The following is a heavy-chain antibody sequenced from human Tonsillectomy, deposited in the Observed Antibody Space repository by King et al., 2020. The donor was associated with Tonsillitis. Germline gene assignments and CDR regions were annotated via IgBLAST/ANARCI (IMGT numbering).Heavy chain of an antibody. CDR2: ISPDGNTH. CDR1: GFTFSSYG. V-gene: IGHV3-30*18. Sequence: VQLVESGGDVVQPGRSLRLSCAASGFTFSSYGMHWVRQSPGRGLEWVAVISPDGNTHYYADSVKGRFIISRDNSKNTLYLQMNSLTAEDTAMYYCANGVSLTGYYTLGGDYWGLGTLVTVSA. CDR3: ANGVSLTGYYTLGGDY. J-gene: IGHJ4*02. D-gene: IGHD3-9*01.